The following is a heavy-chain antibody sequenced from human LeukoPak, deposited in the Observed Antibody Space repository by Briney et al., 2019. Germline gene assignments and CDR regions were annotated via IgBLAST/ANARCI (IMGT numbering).Heavy chain of an antibody. CDR3: ARAGGYCSSTSCYSRY. CDR1: GGTFSSYA. Sequence: ASVKVSCKASGGTFSSYAISWVRQAPGQGLEWMGGIIPIFGTANYAQKFQGRVTISADEPTSTAYMELSSLRSEDTAVYYCARAGGYCSSTSCYSRYWGQGTLVTVSS. D-gene: IGHD2-2*01. CDR2: IIPIFGTA. J-gene: IGHJ4*02. V-gene: IGHV1-69*13.